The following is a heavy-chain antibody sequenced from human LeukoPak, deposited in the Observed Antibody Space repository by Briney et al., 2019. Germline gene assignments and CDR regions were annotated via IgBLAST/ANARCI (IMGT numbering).Heavy chain of an antibody. D-gene: IGHD5-18*01. Sequence: ASVKVSCKASGGTFSSYAISWVRQAPGQGLEWMGRIIPILGIANYAQKFQGRVTITADKSTSTAYMELSSLRSEDTAVYYCARSLQLQGFDPWGQGTLVTVSS. CDR2: IIPILGIA. CDR3: ARSLQLQGFDP. J-gene: IGHJ5*02. V-gene: IGHV1-69*04. CDR1: GGTFSSYA.